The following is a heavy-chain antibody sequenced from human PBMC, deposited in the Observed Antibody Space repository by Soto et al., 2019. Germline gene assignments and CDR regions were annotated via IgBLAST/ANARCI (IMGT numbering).Heavy chain of an antibody. V-gene: IGHV4-4*02. CDR3: ARAGRYGYAWCY. CDR1: GGSISSSNW. D-gene: IGHD3-16*01. CDR2: ISQGGST. Sequence: QVQLQESGPGLVKPSGTLSLTCAVSGGSISSSNWWTWVRQPPGKGLEWIGEISQGGSTNYNPSLKSRVTISVDKSENQISLKLSSVTAADTAGYYCARAGRYGYAWCYWGRGTLVTVSS. J-gene: IGHJ4*02.